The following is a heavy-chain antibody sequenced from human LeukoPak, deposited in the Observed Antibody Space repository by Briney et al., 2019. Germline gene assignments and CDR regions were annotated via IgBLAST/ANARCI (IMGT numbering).Heavy chain of an antibody. CDR3: ARHSSGWYNWFDP. V-gene: IGHV5-51*01. J-gene: IGHJ5*02. CDR1: GYSFTSYW. Sequence: GASVKVSCKASGYSFTSYWIGWVRQMPGKGLEWMGIIYPGDSDTRYSPSFQGQVTISADKSISTAYLQWSSLKASDTAMYYCARHSSGWYNWFDPWGQGTLVTVSS. D-gene: IGHD6-19*01. CDR2: IYPGDSDT.